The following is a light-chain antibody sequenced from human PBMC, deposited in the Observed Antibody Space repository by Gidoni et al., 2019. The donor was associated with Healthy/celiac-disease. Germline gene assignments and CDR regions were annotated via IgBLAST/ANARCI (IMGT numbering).Light chain of an antibody. CDR1: QSISSW. Sequence: DIQMTQSPSTLSASVGDRVTITCRASQSISSWLAWYQQKPGKVPKLLIYKASSLESGVPSSFSGSGSGTEFTLTISSLQPDDFATYYCQQYNSFPYTFXQXTKLEI. J-gene: IGKJ2*01. CDR3: QQYNSFPYT. CDR2: KAS. V-gene: IGKV1-5*03.